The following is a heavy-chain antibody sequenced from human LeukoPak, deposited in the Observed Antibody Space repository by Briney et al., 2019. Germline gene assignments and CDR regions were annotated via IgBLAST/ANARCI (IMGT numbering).Heavy chain of an antibody. CDR3: AKGPRVDYYDRSGIPDTYYYGMDV. CDR1: GFTFSSYA. D-gene: IGHD3-22*01. CDR2: ISGSGGST. J-gene: IGHJ6*02. Sequence: PGGSLRLSCAASGFTFSSYAMSWVRQAPGKGLEWGSSISGSGGSTYYADSVKGRFTISRDTSKHTLYLQMNSLRAEDTAVYYCAKGPRVDYYDRSGIPDTYYYGMDVWGQGTTVTVSS. V-gene: IGHV3-23*01.